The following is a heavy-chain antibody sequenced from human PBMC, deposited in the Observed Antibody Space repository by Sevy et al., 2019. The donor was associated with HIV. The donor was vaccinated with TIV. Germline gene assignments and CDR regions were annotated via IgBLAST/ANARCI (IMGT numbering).Heavy chain of an antibody. Sequence: ASVKVSCKGSGYSFTSYWIGWVRQMPGKGLEWMGFIYPGDSDTRYSPSFQGQVTISADKSISTAYLQWSSLKASDTATYYCARPSLGSGGWFDPWGQGTLVTVSS. V-gene: IGHV5-51*01. D-gene: IGHD3-10*01. CDR1: GYSFTSYW. CDR2: IYPGDSDT. J-gene: IGHJ5*02. CDR3: ARPSLGSGGWFDP.